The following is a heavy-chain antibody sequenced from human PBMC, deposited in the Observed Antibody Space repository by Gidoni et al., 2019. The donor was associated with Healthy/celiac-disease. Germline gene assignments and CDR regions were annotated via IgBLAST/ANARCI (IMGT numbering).Heavy chain of an antibody. CDR2: ISYDGSNK. Sequence: VQLVESGGGVVQPGRSLRLSCAASGFTFSSYGLHWIRQAPGKGLEWVAVISYDGSNKYYADSVNGLFTISRVNSKNTLYLQMNSLRAEDTAVYYCAKDRQGYYDSSGYYYGYYFDYWGQGTLVTVSS. V-gene: IGHV3-30*18. D-gene: IGHD3-22*01. CDR1: GFTFSSYG. CDR3: AKDRQGYYDSSGYYYGYYFDY. J-gene: IGHJ4*02.